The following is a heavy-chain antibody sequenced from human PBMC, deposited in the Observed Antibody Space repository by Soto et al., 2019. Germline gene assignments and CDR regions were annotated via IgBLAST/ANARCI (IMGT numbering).Heavy chain of an antibody. CDR3: AKEGNYYDSSGGYYFYY. D-gene: IGHD3-22*01. J-gene: IGHJ4*02. CDR1: GFTFSSSG. CDR2: ITYDGSNK. Sequence: QVQLVESGGGVVQPGRSLRLSCAASGFTFSSSGMNWVRQAPGKGLEWGAVITYDGSNKYYADSVRGRFTISRDNTKNTPYLQMNSLRAEDTAVYYCAKEGNYYDSSGGYYFYYWGQGTLVTVSS. V-gene: IGHV3-30*18.